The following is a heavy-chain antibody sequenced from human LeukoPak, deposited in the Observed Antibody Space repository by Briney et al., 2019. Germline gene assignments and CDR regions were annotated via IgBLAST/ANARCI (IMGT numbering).Heavy chain of an antibody. J-gene: IGHJ6*03. CDR1: GFTFSSYD. V-gene: IGHV3-23*01. CDR2: ITLSGANT. Sequence: PGGSLRLSCAASGFTFSSYDMSWVRQAPGKGLEWVSSITLSGANTFYADSVMCRFTISRDNSKKTLYLQMNSLSAEDTAVYYCAKRGNPAVGHHYLDVWGEGTPVSVSS. CDR3: AKRGNPAVGHHYLDV. D-gene: IGHD2-2*01.